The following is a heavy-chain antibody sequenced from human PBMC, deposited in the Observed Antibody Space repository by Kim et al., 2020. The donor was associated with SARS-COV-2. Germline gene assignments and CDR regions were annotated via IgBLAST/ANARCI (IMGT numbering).Heavy chain of an antibody. CDR2: IDRGGGT. D-gene: IGHD2-15*01. Sequence: SETLSLTCAVSGVSLSGYYWPWIRQSPGKGLEWIGQIDRGGGTTYNPSLKGRVTISIDTSNSQFSLRLNSLTAADTAMYYCARIRTECTGGSCFQSNFDPWGQGTLVTLSS. J-gene: IGHJ5*02. CDR3: ARIRTECTGGSCFQSNFDP. CDR1: GVSLSGYY. V-gene: IGHV4-34*01.